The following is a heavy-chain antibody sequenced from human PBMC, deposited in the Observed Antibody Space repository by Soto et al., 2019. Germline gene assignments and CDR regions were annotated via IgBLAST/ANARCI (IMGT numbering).Heavy chain of an antibody. CDR3: AKIGADVLRFLEWSEERYYFDY. CDR2: ISGSGGST. D-gene: IGHD3-3*01. J-gene: IGHJ4*02. V-gene: IGHV3-23*01. CDR1: GFTFSSYA. Sequence: GGSLRLSCAASGFTFSSYAMSWVRQAPGKGLEWVSAISGSGGSTYYADSVKGRFTISRDNSKNTLYLQMNSLRAEDTAVYYCAKIGADVLRFLEWSEERYYFDYWGQGTLVTVSS.